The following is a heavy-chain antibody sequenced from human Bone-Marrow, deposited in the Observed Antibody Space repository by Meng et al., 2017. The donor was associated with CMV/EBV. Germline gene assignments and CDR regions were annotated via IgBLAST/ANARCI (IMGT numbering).Heavy chain of an antibody. CDR1: GGSISSSSYY. J-gene: IGHJ6*02. V-gene: IGHV4-39*07. Sequence: GSLRLSCIVSGGSISSSSYYWGWIRQPPGKGLEWIASIYYSGITYYNPSLKSRVTISVDTSKNQFSLKLSSVTAADTAVYYCARRGILGYSSSSGRNYGMDVWGQGTTVTVSS. CDR2: IYYSGIT. D-gene: IGHD6-6*01. CDR3: ARRGILGYSSSSGRNYGMDV.